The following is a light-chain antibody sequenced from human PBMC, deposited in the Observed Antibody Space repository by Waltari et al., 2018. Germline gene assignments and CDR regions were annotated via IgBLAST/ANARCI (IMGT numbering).Light chain of an antibody. CDR2: GAS. V-gene: IGKV3-15*01. Sequence: ETVVTQSPATLSVSPGERATLSCRTSQTIGRSLAWYQQNPGQAPRLVIYGASIRATGIPPRFSGSGSETEFALTISGLQSEDFAVYYCQQYNNWPPGTFGQGTKVEI. J-gene: IGKJ1*01. CDR3: QQYNNWPPGT. CDR1: QTIGRS.